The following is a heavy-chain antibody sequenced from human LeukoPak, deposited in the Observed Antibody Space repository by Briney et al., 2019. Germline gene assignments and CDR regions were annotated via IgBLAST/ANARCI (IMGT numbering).Heavy chain of an antibody. CDR3: VRVVYYFYYMDV. CDR1: AFTFSRYW. V-gene: IGHV4-4*02. Sequence: PGGSLRLSCAASAFTFSRYWTTWVRQPPGKGLEWIGEIYHSGSTNYNPSLKSRVTISVDKSTNHFSLKLTSVTAADTAVYYCVRVVYYFYYMDVWGKGTTVTVSS. CDR2: IYHSGST. J-gene: IGHJ6*03.